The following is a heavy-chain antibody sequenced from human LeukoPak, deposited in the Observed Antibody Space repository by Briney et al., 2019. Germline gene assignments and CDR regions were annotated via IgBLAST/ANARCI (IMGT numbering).Heavy chain of an antibody. D-gene: IGHD1-26*01. CDR3: ARDVGAPAPDSFDI. Sequence: ASVKVSCKASGCTFTRYGINWVRQAPGQGLEWMGWISTYDGNTKYAQNLQGRVTLTRDTSTTTASMELRSLRSDDTAVYYCARDVGAPAPDSFDIWGQGTMVTVSS. J-gene: IGHJ3*02. V-gene: IGHV1-18*01. CDR1: GCTFTRYG. CDR2: ISTYDGNT.